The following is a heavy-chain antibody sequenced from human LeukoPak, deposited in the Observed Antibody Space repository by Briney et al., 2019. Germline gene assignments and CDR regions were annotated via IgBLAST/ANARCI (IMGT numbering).Heavy chain of an antibody. CDR3: ARGAVRGGTNFDY. Sequence: SQTLSLTCAISGDSVSGSPAVWNWIRQSPSRGLEWLGRAYYRSKWYIEYAESVKSRITITPDTSKNQFSLHLNSVTPEDTAVYYCARGAVRGGTNFDYWGQGTLVTVSS. V-gene: IGHV6-1*01. D-gene: IGHD3-10*01. CDR2: AYYRSKWYI. J-gene: IGHJ4*02. CDR1: GDSVSGSPAV.